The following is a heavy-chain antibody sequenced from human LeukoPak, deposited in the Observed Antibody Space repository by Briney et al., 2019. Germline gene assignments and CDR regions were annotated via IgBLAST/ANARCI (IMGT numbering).Heavy chain of an antibody. V-gene: IGHV1-8*01. CDR2: MNPENGDA. Sequence: ASVKVSCKASGYTFSSYDINWVRQATGQGLEWMGRMNPENGDAQYAQRFQGRVTMTRDTYISTAYMELSSLRSEDTALYYCARGVRGNFPSNWFDPRGQGTQVTVSS. J-gene: IGHJ5*02. CDR1: GYTFSSYD. D-gene: IGHD1-26*01. CDR3: ARGVRGNFPSNWFDP.